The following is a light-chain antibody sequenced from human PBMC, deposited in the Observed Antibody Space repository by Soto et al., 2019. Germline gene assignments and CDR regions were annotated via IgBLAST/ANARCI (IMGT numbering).Light chain of an antibody. CDR3: QQYANLPLT. CDR2: DAS. V-gene: IGKV1-33*01. Sequence: DIKMTQSPSSLSASVGDRVTITCQASQDISNYLNWYQQQPGKAPKLLIYDASNLETVVPSRFSGSGSGTDFTFTISSLQPEDIATYYCQQYANLPLTFGGGTKVQIK. CDR1: QDISNY. J-gene: IGKJ4*01.